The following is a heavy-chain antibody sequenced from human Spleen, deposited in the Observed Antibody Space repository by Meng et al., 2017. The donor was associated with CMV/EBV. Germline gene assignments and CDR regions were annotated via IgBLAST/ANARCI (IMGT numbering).Heavy chain of an antibody. CDR1: GFTFRSYW. J-gene: IGHJ6*02. CDR3: AKVIRTYYYYAMDV. CDR2: INLHGNEK. V-gene: IGHV3-7*01. Sequence: GGSLRLSCAASGFTFRSYWMTWVRQAPGKGLEWLANINLHGNEKYYVDSVKGRFTISRDNARNSLYLQMNSLRAEDTAVYYCAKVIRTYYYYAMDVWGQGTTVTVSS.